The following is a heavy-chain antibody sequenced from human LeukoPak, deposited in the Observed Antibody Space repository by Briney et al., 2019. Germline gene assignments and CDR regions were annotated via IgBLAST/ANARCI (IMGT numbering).Heavy chain of an antibody. CDR3: ARLSIIRYRPEGYFDH. D-gene: IGHD3-10*01. J-gene: IGHJ4*02. CDR2: MDGSGEII. V-gene: IGHV3-11*04. CDR1: GFAFSESY. Sequence: PGGSLRLSCAASGFAFSESYMSWVRQAPGKGLEWISYMDGSGEIIHYASSVRGRFTISRDNAKESLYLQMNSLRAEDTALYYCARLSIIRYRPEGYFDHWGQGTPATVSS.